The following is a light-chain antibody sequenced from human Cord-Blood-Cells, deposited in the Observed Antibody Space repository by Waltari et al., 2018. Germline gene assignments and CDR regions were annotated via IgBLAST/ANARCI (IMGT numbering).Light chain of an antibody. J-gene: IGKJ1*01. CDR2: AAS. V-gene: IGKV1-39*01. CDR3: QQSYSTPPTWT. CDR1: QSISSY. Sequence: DIQMTQSPSSLSASVGHRVTITCRASQSISSYLNWYQQKPGKAPKLLIYAASSLQSGVPSRFSGSGSGTDFTLTISSLQPEDFATYYCQQSYSTPPTWTFGQGTKVEIK.